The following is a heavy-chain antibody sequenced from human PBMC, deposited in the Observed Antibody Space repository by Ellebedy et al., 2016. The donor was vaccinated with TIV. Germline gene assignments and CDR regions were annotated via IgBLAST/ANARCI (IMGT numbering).Heavy chain of an antibody. CDR3: ARVSTSCYTS. Sequence: GGSLRLSXAASGFTFSSCSMNWVRQAPGKGLEWVSSISSSSSYIYYADSVKGRFTISRDNAKNSLYLQMNSLRAEDTAVYYCARVSTSCYTSWGQGTLVTVSS. J-gene: IGHJ4*02. D-gene: IGHD2-2*02. CDR1: GFTFSSCS. CDR2: ISSSSSYI. V-gene: IGHV3-21*01.